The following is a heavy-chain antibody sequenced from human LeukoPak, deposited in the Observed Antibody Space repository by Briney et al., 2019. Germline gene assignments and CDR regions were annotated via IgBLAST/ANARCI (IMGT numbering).Heavy chain of an antibody. J-gene: IGHJ5*02. CDR2: VSFDGSNE. CDR3: ARGVGYTLVS. Sequence: PGGSPRLSCADSGLTFRTSAMHWVRQAPGKGLEWVAVVSFDGSNENYADSVRGRFIISRDNSKNTLYLQMSGLRREDTAMYYCARGVGYTLVSWGQGTLVTVSS. D-gene: IGHD5-24*01. V-gene: IGHV3-30-3*01. CDR1: GLTFRTSA.